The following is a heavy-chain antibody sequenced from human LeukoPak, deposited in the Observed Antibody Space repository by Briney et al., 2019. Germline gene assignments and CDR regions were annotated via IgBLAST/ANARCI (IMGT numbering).Heavy chain of an antibody. V-gene: IGHV3-23*01. CDR3: AKDGLVVVPAAADYYYYYGMDV. CDR1: GFTFSSYA. CDR2: ISGSGGST. J-gene: IGHJ6*02. Sequence: GGSLRLSCAASGFTFSSYAMSWVRRAPGKGLEWVSAISGSGGSTYYADSVKGRFTISRDNSKNTLYLQMNSLRAEDTAVYYCAKDGLVVVPAAADYYYYYGMDVWGQGTTVTVSS. D-gene: IGHD2-2*01.